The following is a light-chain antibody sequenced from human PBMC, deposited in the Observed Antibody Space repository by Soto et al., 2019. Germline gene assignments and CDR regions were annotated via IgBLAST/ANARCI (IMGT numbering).Light chain of an antibody. CDR1: QSVRTN. Sequence: EVVVTQSPATLSVSLGGRATLSCRASQSVRTNLAWYQQKPGQAPRLLIYAASTRATGIPARFSGSGSGTEFTLTITSLQSEDFAVYYCQQYNNGPPLTFGGGTKVEIK. J-gene: IGKJ4*01. V-gene: IGKV3-15*01. CDR3: QQYNNGPPLT. CDR2: AAS.